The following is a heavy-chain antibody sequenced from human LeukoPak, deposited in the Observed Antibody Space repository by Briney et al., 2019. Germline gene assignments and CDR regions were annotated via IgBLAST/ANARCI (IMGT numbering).Heavy chain of an antibody. D-gene: IGHD6-13*01. J-gene: IGHJ4*02. V-gene: IGHV3-30*02. CDR3: AKDSETSPSGTLDY. CDR1: GVYSNDKD. CDR2: ISEDGSNE. Sequence: PGGSLRLSCAGSGVYSNDKDMHCFRQAPGQGLEWVAFISEDGSNEKYADSVKGRFTISRDNSNKTLSLQMKSQRVENTGLYYFAKDSETSPSGTLDYWGQGTLVTVSS.